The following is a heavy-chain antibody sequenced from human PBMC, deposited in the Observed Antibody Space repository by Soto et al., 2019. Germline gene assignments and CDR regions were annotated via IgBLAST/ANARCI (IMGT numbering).Heavy chain of an antibody. V-gene: IGHV3-48*03. Sequence: GGSLRLSCAASRFAFSTYEMHWFRQAPGEGLEWVSYISSSGNTVYYADSVKGRFTISRDNTRNSLYLQMNSLRDEDTALYYCVRYCSTTLCNGVATRTFDYWGQGTLVTVSS. CDR2: ISSSGNTV. D-gene: IGHD2-2*01. CDR3: VRYCSTTLCNGVATRTFDY. CDR1: RFAFSTYE. J-gene: IGHJ4*02.